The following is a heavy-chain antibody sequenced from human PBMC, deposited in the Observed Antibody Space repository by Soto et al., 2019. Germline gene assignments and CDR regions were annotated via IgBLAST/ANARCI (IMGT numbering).Heavy chain of an antibody. Sequence: SETLSLTCTVSGDSVTSGDYYWSWIRQPPGKGLEWIGYIYYSGNTNYSPSLKSRVAISLDTSHNQFSLKLSSVTAADTAVYFWAKILEDTYMPYWSDPWGKGPLVTVPS. CDR1: GDSVTSGDYY. CDR3: AKILEDTYMPYWSDP. D-gene: IGHD2-2*01. V-gene: IGHV4-61*08. CDR2: IYYSGNT. J-gene: IGHJ5*01.